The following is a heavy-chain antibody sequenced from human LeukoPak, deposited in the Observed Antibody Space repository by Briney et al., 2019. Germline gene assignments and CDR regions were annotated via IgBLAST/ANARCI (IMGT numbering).Heavy chain of an antibody. D-gene: IGHD6-13*01. CDR2: ISSSGSTI. CDR1: GFTFSSYE. Sequence: GGSLRLSCAASGFTFSSYEMNWVRQAPGKGLEWVSYISSSGSTIYYADSVKGRFTISRDNAKNSLYLQMNSLRAEDTAVYYCAKDSLYQYSSSWYFDYWGQGTLVTVSS. V-gene: IGHV3-48*03. CDR3: AKDSLYQYSSSWYFDY. J-gene: IGHJ4*02.